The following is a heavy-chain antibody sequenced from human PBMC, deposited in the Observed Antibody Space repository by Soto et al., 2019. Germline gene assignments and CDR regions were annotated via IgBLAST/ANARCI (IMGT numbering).Heavy chain of an antibody. J-gene: IGHJ4*02. CDR1: GFTFSSHA. CDR2: ISYDRNNK. D-gene: IGHD3-16*01. CDR3: ARDLGGSQLDY. V-gene: IGHV3-30-3*01. Sequence: QVQLVESGGGVVKPGRSLKLSCAASGFTFSSHAMHWVRQAPGRGLEWVAGISYDRNNKFYADSVKGRFTLSRDNSKSTLYLQMNSLRVDDMALYYCARDLGGSQLDYWGQGTLVTVSS.